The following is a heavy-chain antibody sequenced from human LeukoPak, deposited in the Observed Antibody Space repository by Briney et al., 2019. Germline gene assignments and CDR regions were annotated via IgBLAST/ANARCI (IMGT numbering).Heavy chain of an antibody. Sequence: ASVMVSCKASGYTFTSYYMHWVRQAPGQGLEWMGIINPSGGSTSYAQKFQGRVTMTRDTSTSTVYMELSSLRSEDTAVYYCARVLRGVVTQSAMGYWGQGTLVTVSS. J-gene: IGHJ4*02. D-gene: IGHD2-2*01. CDR3: ARVLRGVVTQSAMGY. CDR1: GYTFTSYY. CDR2: INPSGGST. V-gene: IGHV1-46*01.